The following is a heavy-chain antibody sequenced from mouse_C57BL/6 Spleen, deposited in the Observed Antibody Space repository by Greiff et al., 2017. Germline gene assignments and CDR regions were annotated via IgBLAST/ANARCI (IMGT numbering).Heavy chain of an antibody. J-gene: IGHJ2*01. CDR2: ISSGSSTI. CDR1: GFTFSDYG. CDR3: ASSGYFDY. D-gene: IGHD3-2*02. V-gene: IGHV5-17*01. Sequence: EVKLVESGGGLVKPGGSLKLSCAASGFTFSDYGMHWVRQAPEKGLEWVAYISSGSSTIYYANTVKGRFTISRNNAKNTLFLQMTSLRSDDTAMYYGASSGYFDYWGQGTTLTVSS.